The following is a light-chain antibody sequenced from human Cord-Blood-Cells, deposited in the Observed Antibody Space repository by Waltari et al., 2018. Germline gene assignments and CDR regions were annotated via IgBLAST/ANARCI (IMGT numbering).Light chain of an antibody. CDR2: GKN. CDR1: RIRSYY. CDR3: NSRDSSGNHLV. V-gene: IGLV3-19*01. Sequence: SSELTQDPAVSVALGQTVRITCQGDRIRSYYESWYQQKPGQAPVLVIYGKNNRPSGIPDRFSGSSSGNTASLTITGAQAEDEADYYCNSRDSSGNHLVFGGGTKLTVL. J-gene: IGLJ3*02.